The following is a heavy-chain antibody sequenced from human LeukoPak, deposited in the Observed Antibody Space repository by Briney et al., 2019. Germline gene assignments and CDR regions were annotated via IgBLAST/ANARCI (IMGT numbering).Heavy chain of an antibody. CDR3: ARDSAYYNFWSGYYSHFDY. D-gene: IGHD3-3*01. CDR2: IKQDGSEK. Sequence: GGSLRLSCAASGFTFSSYWMSWVRQAPGKGLEWVANIKQDGSEKYYVDSVKGRFTISRDNAKNSLYLQMNSLRAEDTAVYYCARDSAYYNFWSGYYSHFDYWGQGTLVTVSS. CDR1: GFTFSSYW. V-gene: IGHV3-7*01. J-gene: IGHJ4*02.